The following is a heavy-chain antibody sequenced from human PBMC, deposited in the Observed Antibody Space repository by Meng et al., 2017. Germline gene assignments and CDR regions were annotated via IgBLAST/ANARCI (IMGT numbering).Heavy chain of an antibody. D-gene: IGHD2-2*01. V-gene: IGHV3-23*01. CDR3: AKDPRLIVVVPADFDY. J-gene: IGHJ4*02. CDR2: ISGSGGST. Sequence: GESLKISCAASGFTFSSYAMSWVRQAPGKGLEWVSAISGSGGSTYYADSVKGRFTISRDNSKNTLYLQMNSLRAEDTAVYYCAKDPRLIVVVPADFDYWGQGKLV. CDR1: GFTFSSYA.